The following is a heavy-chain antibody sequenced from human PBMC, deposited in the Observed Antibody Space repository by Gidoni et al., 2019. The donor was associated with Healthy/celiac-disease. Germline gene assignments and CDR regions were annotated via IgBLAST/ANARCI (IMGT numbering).Heavy chain of an antibody. V-gene: IGHV4-61*01. CDR1: GGSVSSGSYY. CDR3: ARWELDAFDI. J-gene: IGHJ3*02. CDR2: IYYSGST. Sequence: QVQLQESGPGLVKPSETLSLTCTVSGGSVSSGSYYWSWIRQPPGKGLEWIGYIYYSGSTNYNPSLKSRVTISVDTSKNQFSLKLSSVTAADTAVYYCARWELDAFDIWGQGTMVTVSS. D-gene: IGHD1-26*01.